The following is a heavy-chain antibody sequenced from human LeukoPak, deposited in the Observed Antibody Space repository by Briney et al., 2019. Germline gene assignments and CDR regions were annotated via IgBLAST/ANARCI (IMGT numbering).Heavy chain of an antibody. J-gene: IGHJ6*03. CDR1: GFTFSSYW. V-gene: IGHV3-7*01. Sequence: GRSLRLSCVASGFTFSSYWISWVRQAPGKGLEWVTNMKQDGNEKFYVDSVKGRFTISRDNAKNSLYLQMNSLRAEDSAVYFCARAYRDYVWGSHQGYSDYYYMDVWGKGTTVTVSS. CDR2: MKQDGNEK. CDR3: ARAYRDYVWGSHQGYSDYYYMDV. D-gene: IGHD3-16*02.